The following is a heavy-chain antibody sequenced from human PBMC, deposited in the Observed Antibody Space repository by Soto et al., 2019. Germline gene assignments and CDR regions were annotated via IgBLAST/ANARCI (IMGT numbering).Heavy chain of an antibody. Sequence: GSLILMCAAHRFTFSFYPMNTVRQAPGKGLEWVSAISGSGGSTYYADSVKGRLTMSRDNSKKTLYLQMNSLRAEDTAVYYCKGDYVWGSCWGRGTLVTISA. CDR1: RFTFSFYP. J-gene: IGHJ4*02. D-gene: IGHD3-16*01. V-gene: IGHV3-23*01. CDR3: KGDYVWGSC. CDR2: ISGSGGST.